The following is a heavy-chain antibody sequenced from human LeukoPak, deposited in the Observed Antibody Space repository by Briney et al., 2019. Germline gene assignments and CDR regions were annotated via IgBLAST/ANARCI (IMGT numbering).Heavy chain of an antibody. J-gene: IGHJ3*02. V-gene: IGHV4-4*07. D-gene: IGHD1-7*01. CDR3: ARSDSYNWNYAGDAFDI. CDR1: GGSISSYY. CDR2: IYTSGST. Sequence: SETLSLTCTVSGGSISSYYWSWIRQPAGKGLEWIGRIYTSGSTNYNPSLKSRVTMSVDTSKNQFSLKLSSVTAADTAVYYCARSDSYNWNYAGDAFDIWGQGTMVTVSS.